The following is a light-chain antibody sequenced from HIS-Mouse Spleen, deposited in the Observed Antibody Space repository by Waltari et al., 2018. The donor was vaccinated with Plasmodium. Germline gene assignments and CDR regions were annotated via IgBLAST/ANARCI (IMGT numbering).Light chain of an antibody. Sequence: QSALTQPASVSGSPGQSITISCTGTSSDVGSYNLVSWYQQHPGKAPKLRIYEGSKRPPGVSNRCSGSKAGNTASLTIAGLQAEDEADYYCCSYAGSSTFVVFGGGTKLTVL. CDR2: EGS. J-gene: IGLJ2*01. V-gene: IGLV2-23*03. CDR3: CSYAGSSTFVV. CDR1: SSDVGSYNL.